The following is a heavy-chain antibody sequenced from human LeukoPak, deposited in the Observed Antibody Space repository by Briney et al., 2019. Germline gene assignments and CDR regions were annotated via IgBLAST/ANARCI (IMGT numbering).Heavy chain of an antibody. CDR1: GFTFSTYS. J-gene: IGHJ6*03. Sequence: AGSLRLSCAASGFTFSTYSMNWVRQAPGKGLEWVSSISSRRSYIYYADSVKGRFTISRDNAKNSLYLQMNSLRAEDTAVYYCARDQGSSGWTYYYYMDVWGKGTTVTVSS. D-gene: IGHD6-19*01. V-gene: IGHV3-21*01. CDR3: ARDQGSSGWTYYYYMDV. CDR2: ISSRRSYI.